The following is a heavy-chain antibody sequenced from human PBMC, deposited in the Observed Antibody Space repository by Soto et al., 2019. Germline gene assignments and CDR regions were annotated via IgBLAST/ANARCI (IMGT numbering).Heavy chain of an antibody. J-gene: IGHJ4*02. Sequence: QVQLVQSGAEVKKPGSSVKVSCKASGGTFSSYAISWVRQAPGQGLEWMGGIIPIFGTANYAQKLQGRFTSIADECTSTAYMELSILRSEDTAVYYCVGHLPPGGEGYFVYWGQGTLVSVSS. V-gene: IGHV1-69*19. CDR2: IIPIFGTA. D-gene: IGHD3-16*01. CDR3: VGHLPPGGEGYFVY. CDR1: GGTFSSYA.